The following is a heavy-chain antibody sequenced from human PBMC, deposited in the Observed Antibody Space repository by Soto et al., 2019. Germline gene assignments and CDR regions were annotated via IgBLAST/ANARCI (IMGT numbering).Heavy chain of an antibody. CDR1: GYTFTSFG. J-gene: IGHJ5*02. D-gene: IGHD3-3*01. Sequence: ASVKVSCKASGYTFTSFGISWVRQAPGQGLEWMGWISAYIGNTNYAQKLQGRFTMTTDTSTSTAYMELRSLRSDDTAVYYCARAYYDFWSGYLARFDPWGQGTLVTVSS. CDR3: ARAYYDFWSGYLARFDP. CDR2: ISAYIGNT. V-gene: IGHV1-18*01.